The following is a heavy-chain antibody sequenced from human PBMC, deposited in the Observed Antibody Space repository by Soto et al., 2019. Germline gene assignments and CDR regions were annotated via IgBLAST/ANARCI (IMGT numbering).Heavy chain of an antibody. Sequence: QVQLVQSGAEVKKPGASVKVSCKASGYTFTSYAMHWVRQAPGQRLEWMGWINAGNGNTKYSQKFQGRVTITRDTSASTAYMELSSLRSEDTAVYYCARGGEYYDSSGYPDLYFDYWGQGTLVTVS. CDR3: ARGGEYYDSSGYPDLYFDY. J-gene: IGHJ4*02. V-gene: IGHV1-3*01. D-gene: IGHD3-22*01. CDR2: INAGNGNT. CDR1: GYTFTSYA.